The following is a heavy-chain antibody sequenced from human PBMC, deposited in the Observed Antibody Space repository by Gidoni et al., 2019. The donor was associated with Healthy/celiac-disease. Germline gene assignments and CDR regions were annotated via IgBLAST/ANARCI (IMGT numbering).Heavy chain of an antibody. D-gene: IGHD3-3*02. CDR1: GYTITELS. V-gene: IGHV1-24*01. CDR3: ATDSIFGVNAQKTYYYYYGMDV. Sequence: QVQLVQSGAAVKKPGASVKVSCKVAGYTITELSMHWVRQAPGKGLEWMGGFDPEDGETIYAQKFQGRVTMTEDTSTDTAYMELSSLRSEDTAVYYCATDSIFGVNAQKTYYYYYGMDVWGQGTTVTVSS. J-gene: IGHJ6*02. CDR2: FDPEDGET.